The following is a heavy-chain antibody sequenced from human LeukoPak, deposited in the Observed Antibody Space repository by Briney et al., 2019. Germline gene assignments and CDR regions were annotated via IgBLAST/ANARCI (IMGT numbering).Heavy chain of an antibody. CDR1: GYTFSNYG. D-gene: IGHD3-10*02. CDR2: ISAYNGNT. V-gene: IGHV1-18*01. J-gene: IGHJ6*02. CDR3: ARVGSVRDYYYYYGMDV. Sequence: ASVKVSCKASGYTFSNYGISWVRQAPGQGLEWMGWISAYNGNTNYAQKFQGRVTMITDTSTSTAYMELRSLRSDDTAVYYCARVGSVRDYYYYYGMDVWGQGTTVTVSS.